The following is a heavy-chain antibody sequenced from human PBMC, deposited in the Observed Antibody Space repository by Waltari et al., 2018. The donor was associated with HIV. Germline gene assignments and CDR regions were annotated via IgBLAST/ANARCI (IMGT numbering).Heavy chain of an antibody. CDR3: ARGSPDTAMVLLDY. D-gene: IGHD5-18*01. CDR1: GYTFTSHD. V-gene: IGHV1-8*01. CDR2: MNPNSGNT. Sequence: QVQLVQSGAEVKKPGASVKVSCKAYGYTFTSHDINWVRQATGQGLEWMGWMNPNSGNTGYAQKFQGRVTMTRNTSISTAYMELSSLRSEDTAVYYCARGSPDTAMVLLDYWGQGTLVTVSS. J-gene: IGHJ4*02.